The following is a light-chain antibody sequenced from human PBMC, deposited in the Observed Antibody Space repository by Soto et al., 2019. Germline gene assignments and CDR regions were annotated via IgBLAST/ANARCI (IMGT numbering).Light chain of an antibody. V-gene: IGLV2-23*02. Sequence: QSVLTQPASVSGSPGQSITISCTGTXSDXGSYNLVSWYQQHPGKAPKLMIYEVSKRPSGVSNRFSGSKSGNTASLTISGLQAEDEADYYCCSYAGSSTSVVFGGGTKLTVL. CDR3: CSYAGSSTSVV. CDR2: EVS. CDR1: XSDXGSYNL. J-gene: IGLJ2*01.